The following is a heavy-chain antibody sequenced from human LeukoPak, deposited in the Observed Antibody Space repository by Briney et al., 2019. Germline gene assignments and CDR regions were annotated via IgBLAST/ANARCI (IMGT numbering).Heavy chain of an antibody. J-gene: IGHJ4*02. V-gene: IGHV4-59*01. CDR2: IYYSGST. Sequence: SETLSLTCTVSGGSISSYYWSWIRQPPGKGLEWVGYIYYSGSTNYNPSLKSRVTISVDTSKNQFSLKLSSVTAADTAVYYCARAYSSGWYDLDYWGQGTLVTVSS. CDR1: GGSISSYY. CDR3: ARAYSSGWYDLDY. D-gene: IGHD6-13*01.